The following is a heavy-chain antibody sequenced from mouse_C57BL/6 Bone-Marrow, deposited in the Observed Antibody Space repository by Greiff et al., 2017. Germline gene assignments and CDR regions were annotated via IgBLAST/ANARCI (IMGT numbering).Heavy chain of an antibody. V-gene: IGHV2-2*01. CDR1: GFSLTSYG. D-gene: IGHD2-2*01. CDR2: IWRGGST. Sequence: QVHVTQSGPGLVQPSQSLSITCTVSGFSLTSYGVHWVRQSPGKGLEWLGVIWRGGSTDYNAAFISRLSISKENSKSPVFFKMNSLQADDTAIYYCAREGVVTTGFAYWGQGTLVTVSA. CDR3: AREGVVTTGFAY. J-gene: IGHJ3*01.